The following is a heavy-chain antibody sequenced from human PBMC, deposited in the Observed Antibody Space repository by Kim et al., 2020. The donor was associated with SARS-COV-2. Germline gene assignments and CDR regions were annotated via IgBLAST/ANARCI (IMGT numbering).Heavy chain of an antibody. CDR1: GGTFSSYA. CDR2: IIPIFGTA. V-gene: IGHV1-69*13. J-gene: IGHJ4*02. Sequence: SVKVSCKVSGGTFSSYAISWVRQAPGQGLEWMGGIIPIFGTANYAQKFQGRVTITADESTSTAYMELSSLRSEDTAVYYCAANAGVWFGPDYWGQGTLVTVSS. D-gene: IGHD3-10*01. CDR3: AANAGVWFGPDY.